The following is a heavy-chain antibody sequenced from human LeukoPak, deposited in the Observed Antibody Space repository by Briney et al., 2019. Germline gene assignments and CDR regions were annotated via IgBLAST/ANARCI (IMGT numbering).Heavy chain of an antibody. CDR3: TRQLYSGNSFWFDP. D-gene: IGHD2-15*01. CDR2: IRSKANSYAT. CDR1: GFTFSGSA. J-gene: IGHJ5*02. V-gene: IGHV3-73*01. Sequence: GGSLRLSCAASGFTFSGSAMHWVRQASGKGLEWVGRIRSKANSYATAYAASVKGRFTISRDDSKNTAYLQMDSLNTEDTAVYYCTRQLYSGNSFWFDPWGQGTLVTVSS.